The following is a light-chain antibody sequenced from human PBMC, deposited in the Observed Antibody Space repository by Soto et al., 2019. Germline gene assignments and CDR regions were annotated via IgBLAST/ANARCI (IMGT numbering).Light chain of an antibody. CDR3: QQSYSTLYT. CDR1: QSISSY. V-gene: IGKV1-39*01. Sequence: DIPMTQSPSSLSASVGDRVTITCRASQSISSYLNWYQQKPGKAPKLLIYAASSLQSGVPSRFSGSGSGTDFTLTISSLQPEDFATYYCQQSYSTLYTYGQGTKPEIK. J-gene: IGKJ2*01. CDR2: AAS.